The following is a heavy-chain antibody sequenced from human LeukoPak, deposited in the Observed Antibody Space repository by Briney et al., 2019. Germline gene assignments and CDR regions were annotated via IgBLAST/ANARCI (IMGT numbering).Heavy chain of an antibody. CDR1: GYTFTSYG. D-gene: IGHD2-8*01. Sequence: ASVKVSCKASGYTFTSYGISWVRQAPGQGLEWMGWISAYNGNTNYAQKFQGRVTMTRDTSIRTAYMELSSLRSDDTAVYYCARVWPCINGVCPDVFEYWGQGTRVTVSS. CDR2: ISAYNGNT. J-gene: IGHJ4*02. CDR3: ARVWPCINGVCPDVFEY. V-gene: IGHV1-18*01.